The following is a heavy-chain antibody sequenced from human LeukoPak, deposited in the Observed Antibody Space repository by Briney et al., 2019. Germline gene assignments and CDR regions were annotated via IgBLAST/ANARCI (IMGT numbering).Heavy chain of an antibody. CDR3: ARAMGRFILRPFDY. V-gene: IGHV4-4*02. CDR2: IYHSGST. J-gene: IGHJ4*02. D-gene: IGHD4-17*01. Sequence: SETLSPTCAVSGGSISSSNWWSWVRQPPGKGLEWIGEIYHSGSTNYNPSLKSRVTISVDTSKNQFSLKLSSVTAADTAVYYCARAMGRFILRPFDYWGQGTLVTVSS. CDR1: GGSISSSNW.